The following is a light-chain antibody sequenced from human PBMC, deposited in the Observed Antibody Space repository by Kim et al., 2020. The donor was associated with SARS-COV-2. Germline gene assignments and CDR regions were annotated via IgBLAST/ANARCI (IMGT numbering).Light chain of an antibody. CDR3: QQSYSTPLT. CDR2: AAS. J-gene: IGKJ4*01. Sequence: ASVGDRVTITCRASQSIGNYLNWYQQKPGKAPKFLIHAASSLQSGVPSRFSGSGSGTDFTLTISSLQPEDFATYFCQQSYSTPLTFGGGTKVDIK. CDR1: QSIGNY. V-gene: IGKV1-39*01.